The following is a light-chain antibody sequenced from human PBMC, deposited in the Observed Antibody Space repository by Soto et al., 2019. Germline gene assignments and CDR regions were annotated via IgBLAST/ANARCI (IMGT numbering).Light chain of an antibody. J-gene: IGKJ2*01. Sequence: IQLTQSPSSLSASVGDSVTITCRASQGISSYLAWFQQKPGKAPKLLVYGASILESGVPSRFSGSGSGTDFTLTISRLQTEDSATYVCQHLNSYPSTFGQGTKLWI. V-gene: IGKV1-9*01. CDR2: GAS. CDR1: QGISSY. CDR3: QHLNSYPST.